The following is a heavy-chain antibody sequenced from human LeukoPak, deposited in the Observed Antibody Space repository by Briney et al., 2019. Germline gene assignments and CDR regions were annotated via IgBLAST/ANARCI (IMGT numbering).Heavy chain of an antibody. J-gene: IGHJ5*02. V-gene: IGHV4-59*01. CDR3: ARSHLLWFGELQGSWFDP. Sequence: SETLSLTCTVSGGSISYYYWTWIRQPPGKGLEGIGCAHYSGSTNYNPSLESRVTISVDTSKNQFSLRLTSLTPVDTAVYYCARSHLLWFGELQGSWFDPWGQGTLVTVSS. D-gene: IGHD3-10*01. CDR1: GGSISYYY. CDR2: AHYSGST.